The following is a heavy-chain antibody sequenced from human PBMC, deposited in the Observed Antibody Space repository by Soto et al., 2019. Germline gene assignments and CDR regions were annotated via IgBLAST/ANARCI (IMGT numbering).Heavy chain of an antibody. J-gene: IGHJ4*02. V-gene: IGHV4-61*01. Sequence: QVQLQESGPGLVKPSETLSLTCTVSGDSVSNGRYYWSWIRQPPGKRPEWIGYIFDRGSTNYSPSLRRRVTISVDSSKNQFSLRLSSVTAADTAVYYCATANYYDSNGSYYDFYYFDYWGQGTLVTVSS. D-gene: IGHD3-22*01. CDR2: IFDRGST. CDR1: GDSVSNGRYY. CDR3: ATANYYDSNGSYYDFYYFDY.